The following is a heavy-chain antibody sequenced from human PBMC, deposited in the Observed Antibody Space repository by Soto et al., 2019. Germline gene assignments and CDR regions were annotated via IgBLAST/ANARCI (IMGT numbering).Heavy chain of an antibody. Sequence: QVQLVQSGAEVKKPGASVKVSCKASGYTFTSYYMHWVRQAPGQGLEWMGIINPSGDSTSYAQKFHGRVTMTRDTSTRTVYMDLSSLRSEDTAVYYCARDSLQWLVFWGQGTTVTVSS. CDR2: INPSGDST. V-gene: IGHV1-46*01. CDR3: ARDSLQWLVF. D-gene: IGHD6-19*01. CDR1: GYTFTSYY. J-gene: IGHJ6*02.